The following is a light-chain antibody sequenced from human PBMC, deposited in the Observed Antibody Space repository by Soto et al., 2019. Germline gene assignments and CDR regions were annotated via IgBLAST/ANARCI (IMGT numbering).Light chain of an antibody. CDR3: QQLNSFPIP. CDR2: GAS. Sequence: IQLTQSPSSLSASVGDRVTITCRASQGISSFLAWYQQKPGKAPKLLIYGASTLQSGVPSRFSGSGSGTDFTLTIGSPQPEDFATYYCQQLNSFPIPFGPGTKVDIK. J-gene: IGKJ3*01. V-gene: IGKV1-9*01. CDR1: QGISSF.